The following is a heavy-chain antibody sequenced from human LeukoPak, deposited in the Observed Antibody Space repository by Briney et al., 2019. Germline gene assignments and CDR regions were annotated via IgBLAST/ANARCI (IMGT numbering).Heavy chain of an antibody. CDR1: GFTFSSYA. CDR2: ISGSGSST. Sequence: GGSLRLSCAASGFTFSSYAMSWVRQAPGKGLEWVSAISGSGSSTYYADSVKGRFTISRDNSKNTLYLQMNSLRAEDTAVYYCARDVMGLPDLFDYWGQGTLVTVSS. CDR3: ARDVMGLPDLFDY. D-gene: IGHD1-7*01. J-gene: IGHJ4*02. V-gene: IGHV3-23*01.